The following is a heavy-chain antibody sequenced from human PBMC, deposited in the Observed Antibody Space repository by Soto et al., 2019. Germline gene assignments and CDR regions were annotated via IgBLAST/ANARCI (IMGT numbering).Heavy chain of an antibody. Sequence: GGSLRLSCAASGFSFNIFVMNWVRQAPGQGLEWVSGISGGGGSTYYADSVKGRFTISRDNSNNTLYLQMNSLRAEDTAVYYCAKDPTSYDSSAQFDSWGQGTLVTVSS. CDR2: ISGGGGST. D-gene: IGHD3-22*01. V-gene: IGHV3-23*01. CDR3: AKDPTSYDSSAQFDS. J-gene: IGHJ4*02. CDR1: GFSFNIFV.